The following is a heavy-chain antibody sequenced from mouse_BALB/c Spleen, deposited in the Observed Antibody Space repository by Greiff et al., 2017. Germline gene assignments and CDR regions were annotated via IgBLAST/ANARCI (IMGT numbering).Heavy chain of an antibody. Sequence: EVQLQQSGPELVKPGASVKMSCKASGYTFTDYYMDWVKQSHGESFEWIGRVNPYNGGTSYNQKFKGKATLTVDKSSSTAYMELNSLTSEDSAVYYCAREEITTGDYFDYWGQGTTLTVSS. CDR2: VNPYNGGT. J-gene: IGHJ2*01. CDR3: AREEITTGDYFDY. D-gene: IGHD1-1*01. V-gene: IGHV1-19*01. CDR1: GYTFTDYY.